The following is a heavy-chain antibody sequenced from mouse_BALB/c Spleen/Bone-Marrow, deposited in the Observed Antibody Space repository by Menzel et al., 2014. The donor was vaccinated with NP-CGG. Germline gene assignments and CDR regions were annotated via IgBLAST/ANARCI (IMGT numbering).Heavy chain of an antibody. V-gene: IGHV14-3*02. CDR3: ARYNYGSSQFAY. CDR1: GFNIKDTY. D-gene: IGHD1-1*01. Sequence: VQLKQSGAELVKPGASVKLSCTASGFNIKDTYMHWVKQRPEQGPEWIGRIDPANGNTKYDPKFQGKATITADTSSNTAYLQLSSLTSEDTAVYYCARYNYGSSQFAYWGQGTLVTVSA. CDR2: IDPANGNT. J-gene: IGHJ3*01.